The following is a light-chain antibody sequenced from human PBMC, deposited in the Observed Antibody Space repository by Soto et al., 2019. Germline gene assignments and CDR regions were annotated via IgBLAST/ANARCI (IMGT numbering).Light chain of an antibody. V-gene: IGKV1-5*03. J-gene: IGKJ2*01. CDR3: QQYDSYPYT. CDR2: KAS. Sequence: DIQMTQSPSTLSASVGDRVTITCRASQSISSWLAWYQQKPGKAPKVLIYKASSLESGVPSRFSGGGSGTEFTLTISSLQPDDFATYYCQQYDSYPYTFGQGTKVEI. CDR1: QSISSW.